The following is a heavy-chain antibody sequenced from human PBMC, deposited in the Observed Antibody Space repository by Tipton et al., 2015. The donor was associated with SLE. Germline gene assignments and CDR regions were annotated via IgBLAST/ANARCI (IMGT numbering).Heavy chain of an antibody. J-gene: IGHJ5*02. CDR3: ARGGCSGGTCHPYNWFDP. CDR1: GYTFTSYY. CDR2: IIPMFGAT. D-gene: IGHD2-15*01. V-gene: IGHV1-69*01. Sequence: QVQLVQSGAEVKKPGASVKVSCKASGYTFTSYYMHWVRQAPGQGLEWMGGIIPMFGATNYAKKFQERVTITAEESTNTAYMELSSLRSDDTAVYYCARGGCSGGTCHPYNWFDPWGQGTLVTVSS.